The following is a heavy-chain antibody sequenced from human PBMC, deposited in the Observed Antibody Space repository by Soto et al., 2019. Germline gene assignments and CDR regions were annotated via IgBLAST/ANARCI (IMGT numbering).Heavy chain of an antibody. Sequence: ASVKVSCKASGYTFTDYYMHWVRQAPGQGLEWMGWISPISGGTTYAQKFQGRVTMTRDTSITTAYMDLSSLTSDDTAVYYCARDAHYIAVAGTLSYYYYGMDVWGQGTTVTVSS. D-gene: IGHD6-19*01. CDR2: ISPISGGT. CDR3: ARDAHYIAVAGTLSYYYYGMDV. J-gene: IGHJ6*02. CDR1: GYTFTDYY. V-gene: IGHV1-2*02.